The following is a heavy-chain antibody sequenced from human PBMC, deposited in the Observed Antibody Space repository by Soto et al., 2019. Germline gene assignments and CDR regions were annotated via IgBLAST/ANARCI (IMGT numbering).Heavy chain of an antibody. CDR3: ATYEPRRYCSGGSCHILNFAFDF. Sequence: SETLSLTCAVYGGSFSGYYWSWIRQPPGKGLEWIGEINHSGSTNYNPSLKSRVTISVDTSKNQFSLKLSSVTAADTAVYYCATYEPRRYCSGGSCHILNFAFDFWGQGTMVTVSS. CDR1: GGSFSGYY. CDR2: INHSGST. J-gene: IGHJ3*01. V-gene: IGHV4-34*01. D-gene: IGHD2-15*01.